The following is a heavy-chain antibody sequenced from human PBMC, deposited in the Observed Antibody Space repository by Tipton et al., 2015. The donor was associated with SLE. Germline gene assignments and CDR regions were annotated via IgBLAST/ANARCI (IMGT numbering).Heavy chain of an antibody. J-gene: IGHJ4*02. Sequence: SLRLSCAASGFTFSSYAMSWVRQAPGKGLEWVSAISGSGGSTYYADSVKGRFTISRDNAKNSLYLQMNSLRAEDTAVYYCARSGEWLVSYFDYWGQGTLVTVSS. CDR3: ARSGEWLVSYFDY. V-gene: IGHV3-23*01. D-gene: IGHD6-19*01. CDR1: GFTFSSYA. CDR2: ISGSGGST.